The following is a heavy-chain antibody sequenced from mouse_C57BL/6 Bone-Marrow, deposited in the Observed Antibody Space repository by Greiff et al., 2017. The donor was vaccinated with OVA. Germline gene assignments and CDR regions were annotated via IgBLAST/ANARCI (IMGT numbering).Heavy chain of an antibody. Sequence: EVKLVESGGGLVQPGGSLSLSCAASGFPFTDSYMSWVRQPPGKALEWLGFLRNKANGYTTEYSASVKGRFTISRDNSQSILYLQMNALRAEDSATYYCARGLGVTTGVWGTGTTVTVSS. CDR1: GFPFTDSY. CDR2: LRNKANGYTT. J-gene: IGHJ1*03. V-gene: IGHV7-3*01. D-gene: IGHD1-1*01. CDR3: ARGLGVTTGV.